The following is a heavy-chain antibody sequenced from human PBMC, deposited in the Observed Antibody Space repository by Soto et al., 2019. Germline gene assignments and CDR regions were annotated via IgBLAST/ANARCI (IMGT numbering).Heavy chain of an antibody. CDR3: AKEPVIAAVNFDY. D-gene: IGHD6-6*01. CDR1: GFSFSDYG. V-gene: IGHV3-30*18. Sequence: QVQLVESGGGVVQPGRSLRLSCAASGFSFSDYGMHWVHQAPGKGLEWVAVIASDGSARYYADSVIGRFIISRDNSKNTLFLRMNSMRLEDTGVYYCAKEPVIAAVNFDYWGLGTLVTVSS. J-gene: IGHJ4*02. CDR2: IASDGSAR.